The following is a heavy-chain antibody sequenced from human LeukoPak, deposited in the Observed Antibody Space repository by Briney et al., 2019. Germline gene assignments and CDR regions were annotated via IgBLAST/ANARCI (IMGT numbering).Heavy chain of an antibody. CDR2: IRYDGSNK. Sequence: GGSLRLSCAASGFTFSSYGMHWVRQAPGKGLEWVAFIRYDGSNKYYSDSVKGRFTIFRDNSKNTLYLQMNSLRAEDTAVYYCAKDYYDSSGYYDSSHAYWGQGTLVTVSS. CDR1: GFTFSSYG. CDR3: AKDYYDSSGYYDSSHAY. V-gene: IGHV3-30*02. D-gene: IGHD3-22*01. J-gene: IGHJ4*02.